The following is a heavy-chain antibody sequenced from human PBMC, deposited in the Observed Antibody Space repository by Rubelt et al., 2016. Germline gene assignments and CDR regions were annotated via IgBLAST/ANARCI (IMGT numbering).Heavy chain of an antibody. D-gene: IGHD5-18*01. V-gene: IGHV4-34*01. Sequence: QVQLQQWGAGLFRPSQTLSLTCGVYGGSFSNYYWTWIRQPPGKGLEWIGYIYYSGSTYYNPSLKSRITISVDTSKNQFSLKLSSVTAADTAVYYCASLKQLYYFDYWGQGTLVTVSS. J-gene: IGHJ4*02. CDR2: IYYSGST. CDR3: ASLKQLYYFDY. CDR1: GGSFSNYY.